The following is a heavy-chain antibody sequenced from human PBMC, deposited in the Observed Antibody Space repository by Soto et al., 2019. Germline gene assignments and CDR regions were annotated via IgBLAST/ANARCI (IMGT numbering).Heavy chain of an antibody. J-gene: IGHJ5*02. Sequence: EASVNVSFKASGYSFTNNDVSWVRQATGQGLEWMGWMNPGSGDTGYAQKFQGRVTMTRDISIATAYMELSSLRSDDTAIYYCARMATFGSLNWFDPWGQGTLVTVSS. CDR3: ARMATFGSLNWFDP. V-gene: IGHV1-8*01. D-gene: IGHD3-10*01. CDR1: GYSFTNND. CDR2: MNPGSGDT.